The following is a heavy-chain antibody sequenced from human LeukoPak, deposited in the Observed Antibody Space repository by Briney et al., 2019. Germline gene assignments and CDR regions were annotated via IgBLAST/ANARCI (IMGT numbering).Heavy chain of an antibody. CDR2: MNPNSGNT. V-gene: IGHV1-8*01. D-gene: IGHD6-13*01. CDR1: GYTFTSYD. J-gene: IGHJ6*03. CDR3: ARIGPSSRYDYYYYMDV. Sequence: ASVKVSCKASGYTFTSYDINWVRQATGQGLEWMGWMNPNSGNTGYAQKFQGRVTMTRNTSISTAYMELSSLRSEDTAVYYCARIGPSSRYDYYYYMDVWGKGTTVTVSS.